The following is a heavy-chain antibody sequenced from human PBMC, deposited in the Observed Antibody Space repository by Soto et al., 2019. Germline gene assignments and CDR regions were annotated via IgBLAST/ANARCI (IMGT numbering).Heavy chain of an antibody. J-gene: IGHJ6*02. V-gene: IGHV4-59*01. CDR1: GGSIRSNY. D-gene: IGHD3-22*01. Sequence: PSETLSLTCTVSGGSIRSNYWSWIRQPPGKGLEWIGYIYYRGSTNYNPSLKSRVTISVDTSKTQFSLKLSSVTAADTAVYYCVRDFDDSTAKYYYAMDVWGQGTTVTVSS. CDR3: VRDFDDSTAKYYYAMDV. CDR2: IYYRGST.